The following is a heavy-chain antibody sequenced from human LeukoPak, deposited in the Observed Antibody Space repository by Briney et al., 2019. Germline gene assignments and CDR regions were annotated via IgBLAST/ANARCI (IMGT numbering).Heavy chain of an antibody. V-gene: IGHV1-69*13. CDR3: ASQSRHKWELLHDY. Sequence: GASVKVSCKASGGTFSSYAISWVRQAPGQGLEWMGGIIPIFGTANYAQKFQSRVTITADESTSTAYMELSSLRSEDTAVYYCASQSRHKWELLHDYWAREPWSPSPQ. D-gene: IGHD1-26*01. J-gene: IGHJ4*02. CDR2: IIPIFGTA. CDR1: GGTFSSYA.